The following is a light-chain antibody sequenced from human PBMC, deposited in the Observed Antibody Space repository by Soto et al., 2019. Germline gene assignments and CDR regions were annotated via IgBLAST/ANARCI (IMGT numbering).Light chain of an antibody. J-gene: IGKJ1*01. CDR3: QQYSSGM. CDR2: AAS. Sequence: EIVLTQSPGTLYLSPGERATLSCRASQSVNSNYLAWYQQKPGQAPRLLIYAASSRATGIPDRFSGGGSGTDFTLTISRLEPEDFAVYYCQQYSSGMFGQGTKVEIK. V-gene: IGKV3-20*01. CDR1: QSVNSNY.